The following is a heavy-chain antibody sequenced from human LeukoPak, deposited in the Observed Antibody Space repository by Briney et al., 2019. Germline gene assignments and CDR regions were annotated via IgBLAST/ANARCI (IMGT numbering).Heavy chain of an antibody. J-gene: IGHJ3*02. Sequence: GGSLRLSCAASGFTFSSYAMSWVRQAPGKGLEWVSAISGSGGSTYYADSVKGRFTTSRDNSKNTMYLQMNSLRGEVTAVYYCVKDLYYDSSGYYYRIGAFDIWGQGTMVTVSS. V-gene: IGHV3-23*01. D-gene: IGHD3-22*01. CDR3: VKDLYYDSSGYYYRIGAFDI. CDR1: GFTFSSYA. CDR2: ISGSGGST.